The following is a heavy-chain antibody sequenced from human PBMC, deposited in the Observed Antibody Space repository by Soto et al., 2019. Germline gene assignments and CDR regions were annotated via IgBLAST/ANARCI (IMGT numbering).Heavy chain of an antibody. V-gene: IGHV1-69*01. D-gene: IGHD3-10*01. Sequence: QVQLVQSGAEVKTPGSSVKVSCKASGGTLSDYAISWVRQAPGQGLEWMGGIMPTVDSANYAQNFQGRLTISADESTRTARLEVGSLRSADTAVYYCAVAAVREIMAQESSGMAFWGQGTTVIVSS. J-gene: IGHJ6*02. CDR3: AVAAVREIMAQESSGMAF. CDR2: IMPTVDSA. CDR1: GGTLSDYA.